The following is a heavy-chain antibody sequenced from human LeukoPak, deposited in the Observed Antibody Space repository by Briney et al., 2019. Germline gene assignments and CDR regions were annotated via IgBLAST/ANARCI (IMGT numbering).Heavy chain of an antibody. CDR1: GGSISSGDYY. V-gene: IGHV4-30-4*08. CDR3: ARRAARRPRNAFDI. D-gene: IGHD6-6*01. J-gene: IGHJ3*02. Sequence: SQTLSLTCTVPGGSISSGDYYWSWIRQPPGKGLEWIAYIYYSGSTYYNPSLKSRVTISVDTSKNQFSLKLSSVTAADTAVYYCARRAARRPRNAFDIWGQGTMVTVSS. CDR2: IYYSGST.